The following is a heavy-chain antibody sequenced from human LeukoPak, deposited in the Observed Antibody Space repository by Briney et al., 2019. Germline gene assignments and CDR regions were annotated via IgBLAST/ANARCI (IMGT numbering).Heavy chain of an antibody. CDR3: ADSYGGFFDY. J-gene: IGHJ4*02. D-gene: IGHD5-18*01. Sequence: GGSLRLSCAASGFTFSSYGMHWVRQAPGKGLEWVAFIRYDGSNKYYADSVKGRFTISRDNSKNTLNMQMNSLRAEDTAVYYCADSYGGFFDYWGQGTLVTVSS. V-gene: IGHV3-30*02. CDR1: GFTFSSYG. CDR2: IRYDGSNK.